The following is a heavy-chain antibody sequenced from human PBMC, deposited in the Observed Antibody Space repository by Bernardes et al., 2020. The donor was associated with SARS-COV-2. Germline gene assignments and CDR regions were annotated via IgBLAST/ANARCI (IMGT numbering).Heavy chain of an antibody. J-gene: IGHJ6*02. D-gene: IGHD3-22*01. CDR3: ARDAYYYDRSGYYWGKYDYYGMDV. V-gene: IGHV3-33*01. Sequence: GGSLRLSCAASGFTFSSYGMHWVRQAPGKGLEWVAFIWYDGSNTNYADSVKGRFAISRDNSKNTLYLQMNSLRAEDTAVYYCARDAYYYDRSGYYWGKYDYYGMDVWGQGTTVTVSS. CDR2: IWYDGSNT. CDR1: GFTFSSYG.